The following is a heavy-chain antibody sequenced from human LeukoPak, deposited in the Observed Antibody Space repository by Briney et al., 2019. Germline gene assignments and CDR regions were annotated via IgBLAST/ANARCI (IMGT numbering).Heavy chain of an antibody. CDR3: AKSIREYSYGSFDY. J-gene: IGHJ4*02. D-gene: IGHD5-18*01. Sequence: GGSLRLSCAASGFTFSSYAMSWVRQAPGKGLEWVSAISGSGGTTYYADSVKGRFTISRDNSKNTLYLQMNSLRAEDTAVYYCAKSIREYSYGSFDYWGQGTLVTVSS. CDR2: ISGSGGTT. CDR1: GFTFSSYA. V-gene: IGHV3-23*01.